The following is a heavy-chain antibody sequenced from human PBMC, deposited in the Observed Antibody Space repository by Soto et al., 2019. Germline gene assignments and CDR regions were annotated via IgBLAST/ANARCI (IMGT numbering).Heavy chain of an antibody. D-gene: IGHD6-19*01. V-gene: IGHV1-3*05. CDR3: ASAVAVPAAFDY. CDR2: INAGNGNT. J-gene: IGHJ4*02. CDR1: GYTFTGYA. Sequence: QVQLVQSGAEEKKPGASVKVSCKASGYTFTGYAMHWVRQAPGQRLEWMGWINAGNGNTKYSQKFQGRVTITRDTSATTAYMELSSLRSEDTAVYSCASAVAVPAAFDYWGQGTLVTVSS.